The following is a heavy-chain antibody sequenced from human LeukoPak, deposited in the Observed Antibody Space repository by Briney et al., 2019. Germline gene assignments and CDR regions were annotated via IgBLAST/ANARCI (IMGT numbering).Heavy chain of an antibody. CDR2: VDTGGDT. V-gene: IGHV3-13*01. J-gene: IGHJ3*02. Sequence: PGGSLRLSCSVSGFSFRNYDMHWVRHPTGKGLEWVSDVDTGGDTDYAGSVRGGFIVVRENAKNTPYLQMNSLRAGDAAMYYCGRRSAAAGIDSFDIWGQGTMVTVSS. CDR3: GRRSAAAGIDSFDI. D-gene: IGHD6-13*01. CDR1: GFSFRNYD.